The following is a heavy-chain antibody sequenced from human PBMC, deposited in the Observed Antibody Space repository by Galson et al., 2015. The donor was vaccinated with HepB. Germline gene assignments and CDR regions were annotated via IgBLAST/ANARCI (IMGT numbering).Heavy chain of an antibody. Sequence: SLRLSCAASGFTFSSYAMSWVRQAPGKGLEWVSAISGSGGSTYYADSVKGRFTISRDNSKNTLYPQMNSLRAEDTAVYYCAKNRGNDGFGWFDPWGQGTLVTVSS. CDR2: ISGSGGST. D-gene: IGHD1-1*01. CDR1: GFTFSSYA. CDR3: AKNRGNDGFGWFDP. V-gene: IGHV3-23*01. J-gene: IGHJ5*02.